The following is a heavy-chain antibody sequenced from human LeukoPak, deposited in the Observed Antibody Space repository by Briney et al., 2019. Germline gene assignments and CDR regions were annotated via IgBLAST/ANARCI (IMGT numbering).Heavy chain of an antibody. CDR2: IIPIFGTT. CDR1: GGTFSSYA. Sequence: SVKVSCKASGGTFSSYAISWVRQAPGQGLEWMGGIIPIFGTTKYAQKFQGRVTITTGEYTSTAYMELSSLRSEDTAVYYCAQRQAAVIAAAGTRGPFDYWGQGTLVTVST. CDR3: AQRQAAVIAAAGTRGPFDY. V-gene: IGHV1-69*05. D-gene: IGHD6-13*01. J-gene: IGHJ4*02.